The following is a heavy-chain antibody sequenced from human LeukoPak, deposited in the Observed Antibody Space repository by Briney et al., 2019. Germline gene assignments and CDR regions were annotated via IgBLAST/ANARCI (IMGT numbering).Heavy chain of an antibody. CDR2: IYYSGST. CDR3: ARAGRIQLWSGRLDY. J-gene: IGHJ4*02. Sequence: SETLALTCTVSVGSISSGGYYWSWIRQHPGKGLEWIGYIYYSGSTYYNPSLKSRVTISVDTSKNQFSLKLSSVTAADTAVYYCARAGRIQLWSGRLDYWGQGTLVTVSS. V-gene: IGHV4-31*03. D-gene: IGHD5-18*01. CDR1: VGSISSGGYY.